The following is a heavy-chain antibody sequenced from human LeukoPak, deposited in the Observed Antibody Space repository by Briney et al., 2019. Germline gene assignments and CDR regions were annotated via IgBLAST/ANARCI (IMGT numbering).Heavy chain of an antibody. D-gene: IGHD5-18*01. CDR3: AREGYSYGQKTFDY. J-gene: IGHJ4*02. V-gene: IGHV4-38-2*02. Sequence: GSLRLSCAASGFTFSSYWMHWVRQAPGKGLEWIGSIYHSGSTYYNPSLKSRVTISVDTSKNQFSLKLSSVTAADTAVYYCAREGYSYGQKTFDYWGQGTLVTVSS. CDR2: IYHSGST. CDR1: GFTFSSYW.